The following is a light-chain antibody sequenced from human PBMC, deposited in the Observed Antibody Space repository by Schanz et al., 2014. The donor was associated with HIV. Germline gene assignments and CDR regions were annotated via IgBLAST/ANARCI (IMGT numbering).Light chain of an antibody. CDR2: EGS. J-gene: IGLJ2*01. V-gene: IGLV2-14*02. CDR3: SSYANTDTVL. Sequence: QSALTQPASVSGSPGQSITISCTGTSSDVGSYNLVSWYQQHPGKAPKLMIYEGSKRPSGVSDHFSGSKSGNMAYLTISALQAEDEADYYCSSYANTDTVLFGGGTKLTVL. CDR1: SSDVGSYNL.